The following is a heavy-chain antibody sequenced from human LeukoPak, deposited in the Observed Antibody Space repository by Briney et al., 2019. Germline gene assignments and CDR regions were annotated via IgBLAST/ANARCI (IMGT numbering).Heavy chain of an antibody. Sequence: HPGGSLRLSCAASGFTFSSYDMHWVRQVTGKGLEWVSAIDTTGDTYYPGSVKGRFTISRENAKNSLYLQMNSLRPGDTTVYYCAREGPTVGSKWDNWYFDLWGRGTLVTVSS. V-gene: IGHV3-13*01. CDR3: AREGPTVGSKWDNWYFDL. D-gene: IGHD1-26*01. J-gene: IGHJ2*01. CDR1: GFTFSSYD. CDR2: IDTTGDT.